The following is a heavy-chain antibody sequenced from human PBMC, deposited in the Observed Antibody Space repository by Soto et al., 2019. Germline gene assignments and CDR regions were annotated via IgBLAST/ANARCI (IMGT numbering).Heavy chain of an antibody. CDR3: ARGRGYDSNDYYYAY. Sequence: QVQLVQSGAEVRKPGSSVKVSCKASGGTFSRHAISWVRQAPGQGLEWMGGIIPIFGTANHAQKFQGSVTIIAVESTCRVYMELSSLRSEDTAMYYCARGRGYDSNDYYYAYWGQGTLVIVSS. J-gene: IGHJ4*02. CDR1: GGTFSRHA. D-gene: IGHD3-22*01. CDR2: IIPIFGTA. V-gene: IGHV1-69*01.